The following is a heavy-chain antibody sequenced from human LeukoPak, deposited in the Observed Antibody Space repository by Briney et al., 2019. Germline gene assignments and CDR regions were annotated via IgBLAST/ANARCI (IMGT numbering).Heavy chain of an antibody. V-gene: IGHV1-18*01. CDR3: ARDRTYYDFWSGYYNAYFDY. CDR1: GYTFTSYG. Sequence: ASVKVSCKASGYTFTSYGISWVRQAPGQGLEWMGWISAYNGNTNYAQKLQGRVTMTTDTSTSTAYMELRSLRSDDTAVYYCARDRTYYDFWSGYYNAYFDYWGQGTLVTVSS. D-gene: IGHD3-3*01. CDR2: ISAYNGNT. J-gene: IGHJ4*02.